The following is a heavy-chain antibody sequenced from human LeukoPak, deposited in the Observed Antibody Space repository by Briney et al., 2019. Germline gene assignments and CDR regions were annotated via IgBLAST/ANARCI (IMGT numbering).Heavy chain of an antibody. CDR1: GYTFTGYY. CDR2: INPNSGGT. Sequence: ASVKVSCKASGYTFTGYYMHWVRQAPGQGLEWMGWINPNSGGTNYAQKFQGRVTMTRDTSISTAYMELSRLRSDDTAVYYCARDRDDMVPFDYWGQGTLVTVSS. V-gene: IGHV1-2*02. D-gene: IGHD3-10*01. J-gene: IGHJ4*02. CDR3: ARDRDDMVPFDY.